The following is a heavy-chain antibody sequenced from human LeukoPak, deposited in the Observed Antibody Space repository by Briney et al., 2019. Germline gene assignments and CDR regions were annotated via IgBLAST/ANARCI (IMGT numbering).Heavy chain of an antibody. CDR1: GFTFSTYW. V-gene: IGHV3-74*01. CDR3: ARVLHYYYYYMDV. Sequence: GGSLRLSCAASGFTFSTYWMHWVRQAPGKGLVWVSRIDPDGNTVYADSVRGRFTASRDNAKNTLYLQMNSLRAEDTAVYYCARVLHYYYYYMDVWGTGTTVTVSS. CDR2: IDPDGNT. D-gene: IGHD1-26*01. J-gene: IGHJ6*03.